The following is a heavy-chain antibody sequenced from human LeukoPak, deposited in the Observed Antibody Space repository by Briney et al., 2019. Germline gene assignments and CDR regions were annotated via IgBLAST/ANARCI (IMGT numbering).Heavy chain of an antibody. V-gene: IGHV3-43D*03. CDR3: AKSLDSSGWHFDY. Sequence: GGSLRLSCAASGFIFDNYAMHWVRQAPGKGLEWVSLISWDGGSTYYADFVKGRFTISRGNSKNSLYLQMNSLRAEDTALYYCAKSLDSSGWHFDYWGQGTLVTVSS. D-gene: IGHD6-19*01. CDR2: ISWDGGST. J-gene: IGHJ4*02. CDR1: GFIFDNYA.